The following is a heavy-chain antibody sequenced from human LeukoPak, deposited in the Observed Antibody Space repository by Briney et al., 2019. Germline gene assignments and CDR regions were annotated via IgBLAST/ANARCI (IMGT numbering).Heavy chain of an antibody. CDR1: GGSINSSSYY. Sequence: SETLSLTCTVSGGSINSSSYYWGWIRQHPGKGLEWIGYIYYSGSTYYNPSLKSRVTISVDTSKNQFSLKLSSVTAADTAVYYCARSVATVVTPDAFDIWGQGTMVTVSS. J-gene: IGHJ3*02. V-gene: IGHV4-31*03. CDR2: IYYSGST. D-gene: IGHD4-23*01. CDR3: ARSVATVVTPDAFDI.